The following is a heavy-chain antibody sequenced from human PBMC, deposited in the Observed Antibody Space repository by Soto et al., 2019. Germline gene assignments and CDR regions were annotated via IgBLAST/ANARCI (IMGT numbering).Heavy chain of an antibody. J-gene: IGHJ4*02. V-gene: IGHV3-23*01. CDR1: GFTFSSYA. Sequence: GLSLRLSFAASGFTFSSYAMSWVRQAPGKGLEWVSAISGSGGSTYYADSVKGRFTISRDNSKNTLYLQMNSLRAEDTAVYYCAKDYCSSTSCYVNYWGQRSLVTV. CDR3: AKDYCSSTSCYVNY. D-gene: IGHD2-2*01. CDR2: ISGSGGST.